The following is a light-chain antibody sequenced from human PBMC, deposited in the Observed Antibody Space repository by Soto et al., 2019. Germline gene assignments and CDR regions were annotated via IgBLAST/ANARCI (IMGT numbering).Light chain of an antibody. CDR1: QTINNC. CDR3: QQCDRYWT. V-gene: IGKV1-5*03. J-gene: IGKJ1*01. CDR2: QAS. Sequence: DIQMTQAPSTLSESVGDRVIITCRATQTINNCLAWYQQKPGNAPKLLIYQASTLGRGVPSRFSGSGSGTQFTLTISSLQPDDFATSYCQQCDRYWTVGEGTKVEIK.